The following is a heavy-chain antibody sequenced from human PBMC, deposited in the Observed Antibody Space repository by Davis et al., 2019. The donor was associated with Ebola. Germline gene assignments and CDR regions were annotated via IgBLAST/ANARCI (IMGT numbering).Heavy chain of an antibody. CDR3: TTQGYDILTGYRFYFDC. CDR2: TKSKTDGGTT. V-gene: IGHV3-15*07. D-gene: IGHD3-9*01. Sequence: PGGSLRPSCAASGFTFSNACMSWVRQAPGQGLEWVGRTKSKTDGGTTDYTSPVKGRFTISRDDSKNTLYHQMNSLKTEDTAVYYCTTQGYDILTGYRFYFDCWGQGTMVTVSS. J-gene: IGHJ4*02. CDR1: GFTFSNAC.